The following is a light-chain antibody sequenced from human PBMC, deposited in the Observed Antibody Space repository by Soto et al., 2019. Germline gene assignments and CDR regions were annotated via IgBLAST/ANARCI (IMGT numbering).Light chain of an antibody. J-gene: IGKJ4*01. Sequence: EIVSTQSPATLSVSPGERATLSCMASQSVSSNLAWYQQKPGQAPRLLIYGASTRATGIPARFSGSGSETEFTLTISSLQSEDFAVYYCQQFARYPLTFGGGGKV. V-gene: IGKV3-15*01. CDR2: GAS. CDR3: QQFARYPLT. CDR1: QSVSSN.